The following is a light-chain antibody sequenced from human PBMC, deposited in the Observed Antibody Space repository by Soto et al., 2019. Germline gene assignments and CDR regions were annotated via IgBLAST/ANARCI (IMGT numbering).Light chain of an antibody. CDR1: SGSIASNY. Sequence: NFLLTQPHSVSESPGKKVTISCTRSSGSIASNYVQWYQQRPGSAPTTVIYEDNQRPSGVPDRFSGSIDSSSNSASLTISGLKTEDEADYYCQSYDSTSRVFGGGTKLTVL. CDR3: QSYDSTSRV. J-gene: IGLJ3*02. CDR2: EDN. V-gene: IGLV6-57*03.